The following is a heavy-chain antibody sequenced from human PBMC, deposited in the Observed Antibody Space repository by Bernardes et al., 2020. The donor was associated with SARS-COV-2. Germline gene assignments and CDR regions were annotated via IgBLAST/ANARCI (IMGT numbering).Heavy chain of an antibody. D-gene: IGHD3-3*01. CDR2: IWYDGSDK. V-gene: IGHV3-33*01. J-gene: IGHJ6*02. CDR3: ARDRRFLEWSPPDV. Sequence: SLRLSCTASGFPFSSYAIHWVRQAPGKGLEWVAVIWYDGSDKYYADSVKGRFTISRDNSKNTLYLQMNSLRAEDTAVYYCARDRRFLEWSPPDVWGQGTTVTVSS. CDR1: GFPFSSYA.